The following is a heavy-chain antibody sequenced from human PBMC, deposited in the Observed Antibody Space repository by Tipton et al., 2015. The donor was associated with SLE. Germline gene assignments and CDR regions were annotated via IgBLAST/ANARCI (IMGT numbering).Heavy chain of an antibody. D-gene: IGHD3-10*01. J-gene: IGHJ4*02. Sequence: SLRLSCAASGFTFSSYAMHWVRQAPGKGLEWVALISYDGSNKYYADSVKGRFTISRDNSKNTLYLQMNSLRGEDTAVHYCASSLLAGIDYWGQGTLVTVPS. V-gene: IGHV3-30*04. CDR2: ISYDGSNK. CDR1: GFTFSSYA. CDR3: ASSLLAGIDY.